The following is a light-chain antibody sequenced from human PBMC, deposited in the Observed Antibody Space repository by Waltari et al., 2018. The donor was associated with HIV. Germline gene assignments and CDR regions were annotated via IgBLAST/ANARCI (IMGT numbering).Light chain of an antibody. CDR1: HVGPKD. CDR2: NDV. J-gene: IGLJ2*01. Sequence: SYELTQPLSVSVALGQTARITCGGNHVGPKDVHWYQQKSGQAPLLVIYNDVNRPSGIPERFSASKSRNTATLTISGAQAGDEADYYCQVWHYSVFFGGGTKLTVL. V-gene: IGLV3-9*01. CDR3: QVWHYSVF.